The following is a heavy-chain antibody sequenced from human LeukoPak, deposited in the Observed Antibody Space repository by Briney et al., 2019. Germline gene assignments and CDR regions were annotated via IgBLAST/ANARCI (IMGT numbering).Heavy chain of an antibody. J-gene: IGHJ4*02. CDR1: GFTFSSYG. V-gene: IGHV3-23*01. CDR2: ISGNGGST. CDR3: AKGPMVRGVIPGTDY. D-gene: IGHD3-10*01. Sequence: GESLKISCTASGFTFSSYGMSWVRQAPGKGLEWVSVISGNGGSTYYADSVKGRFTISRDNSKNTLYLQVNSLRAEDTAVYYCAKGPMVRGVIPGTDYWGQGTLVTVSS.